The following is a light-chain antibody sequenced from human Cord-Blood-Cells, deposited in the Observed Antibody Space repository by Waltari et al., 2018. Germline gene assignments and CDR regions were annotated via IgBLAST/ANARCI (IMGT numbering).Light chain of an antibody. CDR1: SSDVGGYNY. CDR2: GVI. Sequence: QSALTQPASVSGSPGQSITISCTGTSSDVGGYNYVSWYQQHPGKAPKLMIYGVINRPSGVSNRFSGSKSGNTASLTISGLQAEDEADYYCSSYTSSSTEVFGGGTKLTVL. V-gene: IGLV2-14*01. CDR3: SSYTSSSTEV. J-gene: IGLJ2*01.